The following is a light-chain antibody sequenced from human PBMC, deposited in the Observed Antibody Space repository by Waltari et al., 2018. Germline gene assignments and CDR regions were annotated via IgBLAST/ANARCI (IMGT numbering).Light chain of an antibody. Sequence: EIVLTQSPGTLFLSPGERATLSCSASQSVSSSYLAWYQQKPGQAPRLLIYGASSRATGIPDRFSGSGSGTDFTLTISRLEPEDFAVYYCQQYGSSPPLTFGGGTKVEIK. CDR2: GAS. CDR1: QSVSSSY. J-gene: IGKJ4*01. CDR3: QQYGSSPPLT. V-gene: IGKV3-20*01.